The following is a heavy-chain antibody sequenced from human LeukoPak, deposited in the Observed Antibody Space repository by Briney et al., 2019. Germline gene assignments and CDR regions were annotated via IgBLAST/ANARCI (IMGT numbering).Heavy chain of an antibody. CDR2: INSDGSST. J-gene: IGHJ3*02. D-gene: IGHD1-26*01. V-gene: IGHV3-74*01. CDR1: GFTFSSYW. Sequence: PGGSLRLSCAASGFTFSSYWMHWVRQAPGKGLVWVSRINSDGSSTSYADSVKGRFTISRDNAKSTLYLQMNSLRAEDTAVYYCARVSGYSGSYYDIWGQGTMVTVS. CDR3: ARVSGYSGSYYDI.